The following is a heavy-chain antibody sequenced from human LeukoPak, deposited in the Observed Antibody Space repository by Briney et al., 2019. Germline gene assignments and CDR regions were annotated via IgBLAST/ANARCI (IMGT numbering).Heavy chain of an antibody. D-gene: IGHD3-10*01. Sequence: PGGSLRLSCAASGFTFSGYAMHWVRQAPGKGLEYVSTISSNGDNTYYADSVKGRFTISRDNSKNTLYLQMGSLRAEDMAVYYCARASGTVRGVITPGYWGQGTLVTVSS. V-gene: IGHV3-64*02. CDR2: ISSNGDNT. CDR3: ARASGTVRGVITPGY. J-gene: IGHJ4*02. CDR1: GFTFSGYA.